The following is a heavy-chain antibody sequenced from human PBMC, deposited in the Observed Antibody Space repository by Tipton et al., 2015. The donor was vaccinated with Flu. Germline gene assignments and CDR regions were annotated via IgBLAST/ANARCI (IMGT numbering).Heavy chain of an antibody. CDR2: INHSGST. CDR3: ARGLAAEYARDY. Sequence: CAVYGGSFSGYYWSWIRQPPGKGLEWIGEINHSGSTNYNPSLKSRVTISVDTSKNQFSLKLSSVTAADTAVYYCARGLAAEYARDYWGQGTLVTVSS. D-gene: IGHD6-13*01. CDR1: GGSFSGYY. J-gene: IGHJ4*02. V-gene: IGHV4-34*01.